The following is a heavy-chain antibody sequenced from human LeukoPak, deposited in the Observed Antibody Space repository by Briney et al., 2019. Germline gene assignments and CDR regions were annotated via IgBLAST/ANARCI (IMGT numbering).Heavy chain of an antibody. J-gene: IGHJ1*01. D-gene: IGHD3/OR15-3a*01. CDR3: ARARAGLHPTRYFQH. Sequence: PSETLSLTCAVYGGSFSGYYWSWIRQPPGKGLEWIGEINHSGSTNYNPSLKSRVTISVDTSKNQFSLKLSSVTAADTAVYYCARARAGLHPTRYFQHWGQGTLVTVSS. V-gene: IGHV4-34*01. CDR2: INHSGST. CDR1: GGSFSGYY.